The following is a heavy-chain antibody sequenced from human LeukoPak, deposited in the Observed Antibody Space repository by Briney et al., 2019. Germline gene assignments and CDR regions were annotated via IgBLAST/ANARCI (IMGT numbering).Heavy chain of an antibody. CDR3: ARVVAARLGYMDV. V-gene: IGHV4-34*01. CDR2: INHSGST. J-gene: IGHJ6*03. CDR1: GGSFSGYY. D-gene: IGHD6-6*01. Sequence: SETLSLTCAVYGGSFSGYYWSWIRQPPGKGLELIGEINHSGSTNYNPSLKSRVTISVDTSKNQFSVKLSSVTAADTAVYYCARVVAARLGYMDVWGKGTTVTVSS.